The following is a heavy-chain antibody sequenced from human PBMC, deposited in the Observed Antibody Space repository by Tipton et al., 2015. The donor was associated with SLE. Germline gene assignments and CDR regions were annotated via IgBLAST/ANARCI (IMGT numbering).Heavy chain of an antibody. J-gene: IGHJ3*02. CDR3: AIRGGRFGVVTHAFDI. V-gene: IGHV4-34*01. D-gene: IGHD3-3*01. CDR1: GGSISSSSSYY. Sequence: TLSLTCAVYGGSISSSSSYYWAWIRQPPGKGLEWIGEINHSGSTNYNPSLKSQVTISVDTSKTQFSLKLSSVTAADTAVYYCAIRGGRFGVVTHAFDIWGQGTMVTVSS. CDR2: INHSGST.